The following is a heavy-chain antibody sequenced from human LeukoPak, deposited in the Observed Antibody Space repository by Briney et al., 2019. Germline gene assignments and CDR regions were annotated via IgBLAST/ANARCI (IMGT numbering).Heavy chain of an antibody. CDR3: ARRTGTYYYDSSGYSPWRYYFDY. CDR1: GFTFSSYG. D-gene: IGHD3-22*01. J-gene: IGHJ4*02. CDR2: IRYDGSNK. V-gene: IGHV3-30*02. Sequence: PGGSLRLSCAASGFTFSSYGMHWVRQAPGKGLEWVAFIRYDGSNKYYADSVKGRFTISRDNSKNTLYLQMNSLRAEDTAVYYCARRTGTYYYDSSGYSPWRYYFDYWGQGTLVTVSS.